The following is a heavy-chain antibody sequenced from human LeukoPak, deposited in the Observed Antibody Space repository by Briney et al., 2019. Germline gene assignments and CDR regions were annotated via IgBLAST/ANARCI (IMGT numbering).Heavy chain of an antibody. CDR1: GGSISNTNYY. Sequence: SETLSLTCTVSGGSISNTNYYWAWIRQPPGKGLEWIGSIYHSATTYYNPSLESRASMSVDTSKNQFSLKLSSVTAAHTAAYYCARLCYQQCYFDYWGQGTLVTVSS. CDR3: ARLCYQQCYFDY. CDR2: IYHSATT. J-gene: IGHJ4*02. D-gene: IGHD2-2*01. V-gene: IGHV4-39*01.